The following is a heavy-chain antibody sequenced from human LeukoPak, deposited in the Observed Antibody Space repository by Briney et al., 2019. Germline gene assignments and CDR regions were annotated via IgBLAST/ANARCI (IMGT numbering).Heavy chain of an antibody. CDR3: ARDFYDFVYYYYGMDV. D-gene: IGHD5/OR15-5a*01. V-gene: IGHV3-21*01. J-gene: IGHJ6*02. CDR1: GFTFSSYS. CDR2: ISSSSSYI. Sequence: GSLRLSCAASGFTFSSYSMNWVRQAPGKGLEWVSSISSSSSYISYADSVKGRFTIARDNAKNSLYLQMNSLRAEDTAVYYCARDFYDFVYYYYGMDVWGQGTTVTVSS.